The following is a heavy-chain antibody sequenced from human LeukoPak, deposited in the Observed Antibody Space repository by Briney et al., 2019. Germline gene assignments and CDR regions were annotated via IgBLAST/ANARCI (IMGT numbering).Heavy chain of an antibody. CDR3: ARLFDS. J-gene: IGHJ4*02. CDR2: IYYTGNT. V-gene: IGHV4-39*01. Sequence: SETLSLTCTVSGGSISSSSYYWGWVRRPPGKGLEWIGSIYYTGNTYYSPSLQSRVTISVDTSKNQFSLRLSSVTAADTAVYYCARLFDSWGQGTLVTVSS. CDR1: GGSISSSSYY.